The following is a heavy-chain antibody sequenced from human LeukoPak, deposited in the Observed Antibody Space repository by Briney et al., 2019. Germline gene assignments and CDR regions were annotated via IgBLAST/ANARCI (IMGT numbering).Heavy chain of an antibody. J-gene: IGHJ5*02. CDR1: GFTFSSYA. V-gene: IGHV3-23*01. CDR3: AKDPNYYDSSGYYH. CDR2: ISGSGGSA. Sequence: AGGSLRLSCAASGFTFSSYATSWVRRAPGKGLEWVSAISGSGGSAYYADSVKGRFTISRDNSKNTLYLQMNSLRAEDTAVYYCAKDPNYYDSSGYYHWGQGTLVTVSS. D-gene: IGHD3-22*01.